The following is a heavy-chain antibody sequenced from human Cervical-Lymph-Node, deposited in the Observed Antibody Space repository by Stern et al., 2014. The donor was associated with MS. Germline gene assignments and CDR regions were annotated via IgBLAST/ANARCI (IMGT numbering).Heavy chain of an antibody. CDR2: IYWDDDK. J-gene: IGHJ6*02. CDR1: GFSLSTSGVG. D-gene: IGHD1-26*01. V-gene: IGHV2-5*02. CDR3: AHGTLDHYYXXXXX. Sequence: QVTLRESGPTLVKPTQTLTLTCTFSGFSLSTSGVGVGWIRQPPGKALEWLALIYWDDDKRYSPSLKSRLTITKDTSKNQVVLTMTNMDPVDTATYYCAHGTLDHYYXXXXXWGQGTTVTVSS.